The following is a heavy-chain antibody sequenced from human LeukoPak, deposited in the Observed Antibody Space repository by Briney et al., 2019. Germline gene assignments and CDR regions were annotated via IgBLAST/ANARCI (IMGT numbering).Heavy chain of an antibody. CDR1: GGTFSSYA. D-gene: IGHD3-10*01. J-gene: IGHJ4*02. V-gene: IGHV1-69*06. CDR2: IIPIFGTA. CDR3: AREMWGSGSYYIDY. Sequence: ASVKVSCKASGGTFSSYAISWVRQAPGQGLEWMGGIIPIFGTANYAQKFQGRVTITADKSTSTAYMELSSLRSEDTAVYYCAREMWGSGSYYIDYWGQGTLVTVSS.